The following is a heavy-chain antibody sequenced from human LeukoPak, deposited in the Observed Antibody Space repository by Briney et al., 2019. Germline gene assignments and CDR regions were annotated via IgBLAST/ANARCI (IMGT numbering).Heavy chain of an antibody. J-gene: IGHJ4*02. CDR1: GGSISGSSYY. CDR3: ASLYCGGDCYPDY. V-gene: IGHV4-39*01. CDR2: IYYSGST. D-gene: IGHD2-21*02. Sequence: PSETLSLTCTVSGGSISGSSYYGGWIRQPPGKGLEWIGSIYYSGSTYYNPSLKSRVTISVDTSKNQFSLKLSSVTAADTAVYYCASLYCGGDCYPDYWGQGTLVTVSS.